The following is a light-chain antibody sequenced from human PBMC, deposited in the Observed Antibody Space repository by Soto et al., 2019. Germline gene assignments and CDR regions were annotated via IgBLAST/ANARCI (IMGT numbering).Light chain of an antibody. Sequence: EIVLTQSPATLSLSPGERATLSCRASQSVSSYLAWCQQKPGQAPRLLIYDASNRATGIPARFSGSGSGTDFTLTISSLEPEDFAVYYCKQRSNWRTFAQGTRLEMK. CDR1: QSVSSY. CDR3: KQRSNWRT. J-gene: IGKJ5*01. V-gene: IGKV3-11*01. CDR2: DAS.